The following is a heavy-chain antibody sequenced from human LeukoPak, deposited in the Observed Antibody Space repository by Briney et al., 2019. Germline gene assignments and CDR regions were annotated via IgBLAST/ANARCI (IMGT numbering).Heavy chain of an antibody. Sequence: PGESLKISCKGSGYRFSSNWIGWVRQMPGKGLEWLGIIYPGDSDTRYSPSFQGQVTISADTFISTAYLQWSSLKASDTAMYYCARQKDFSSRWHTHGGVFDYWGQGTLVTVSS. CDR3: ARQKDFSSRWHTHGGVFDY. D-gene: IGHD6-13*01. V-gene: IGHV5-51*01. CDR1: GYRFSSNW. J-gene: IGHJ4*02. CDR2: IYPGDSDT.